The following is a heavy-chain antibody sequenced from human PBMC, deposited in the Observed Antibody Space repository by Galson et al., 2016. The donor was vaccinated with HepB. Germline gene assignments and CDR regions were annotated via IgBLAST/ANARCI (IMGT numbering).Heavy chain of an antibody. V-gene: IGHV6-1*01. D-gene: IGHD5-12*01. Sequence: CAISGDSVSRNTAAWNWIRQSPSRGLEWLGRTYYRSKWSSDYAVSMKSRITINADTSMNQFSLQLNSVTPEDTAVYYCASGTGAYVQWGQGTLVTVFS. CDR2: TYYRSKWSS. CDR3: ASGTGAYVQ. CDR1: GDSVSRNTAA. J-gene: IGHJ4*02.